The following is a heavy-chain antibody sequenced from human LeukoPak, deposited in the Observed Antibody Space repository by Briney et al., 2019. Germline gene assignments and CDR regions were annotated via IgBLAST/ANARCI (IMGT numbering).Heavy chain of an antibody. V-gene: IGHV1-2*02. J-gene: IGHJ5*02. CDR1: GYTFTAYY. Sequence: ASVKVSCKASGYTFTAYYMHWVRQAPGQGREWMGWINPNSGGTNYAQRFQGRVTLTTDTSISTAYMELSRLRSDDTAVYYCARGRVGANNWFDPWGQGSLVTVSS. CDR3: ARGRVGANNWFDP. CDR2: INPNSGGT. D-gene: IGHD1-26*01.